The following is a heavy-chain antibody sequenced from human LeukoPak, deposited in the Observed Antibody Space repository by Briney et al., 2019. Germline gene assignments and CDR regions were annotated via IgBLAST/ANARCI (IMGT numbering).Heavy chain of an antibody. J-gene: IGHJ4*02. Sequence: GGSLRLSCAASGFSFSTDTVNWVRQARGKGLEWVSSISSSSTYIYYTDSVKGRFAISRDKARNAVYLQMNSLRTEDTGVYYCASRPGDFIDSSVYYSFWGQGTLVTVSS. CDR2: ISSSSTYI. CDR1: GFSFSTDT. V-gene: IGHV3-21*01. CDR3: ASRPGDFIDSSVYYSF. D-gene: IGHD3-22*01.